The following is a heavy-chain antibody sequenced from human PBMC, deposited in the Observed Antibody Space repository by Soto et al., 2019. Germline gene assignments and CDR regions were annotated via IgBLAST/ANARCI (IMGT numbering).Heavy chain of an antibody. J-gene: IGHJ4*02. Sequence: GGSLRLSCAASGFTFSHYAMHWVRQAPGKGLEWVAVISYDGAYTYYADSVKGRFTISRDNSKNTLFLQMNSLRPGDAALYSCAKVINSGYDYLGLDSWGQGTPVTVSS. CDR3: AKVINSGYDYLGLDS. V-gene: IGHV3-30*18. D-gene: IGHD5-12*01. CDR1: GFTFSHYA. CDR2: ISYDGAYT.